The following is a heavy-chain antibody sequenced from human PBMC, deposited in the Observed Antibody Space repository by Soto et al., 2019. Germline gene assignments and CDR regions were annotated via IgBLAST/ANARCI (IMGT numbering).Heavy chain of an antibody. D-gene: IGHD3-22*01. CDR1: GGSISSGDYY. Sequence: SETLSLTCTVSGGSISSGDYYWSWIRQPPGKGLEWIGYIYYSGSTYYNPSLKSRVTIPVDTSKNQFSLKLSSVTAADTAVYYCARGGYYDSSGYYYYYYGMDVWGQGTTVTVSS. CDR2: IYYSGST. CDR3: ARGGYYDSSGYYYYYYGMDV. V-gene: IGHV4-30-4*01. J-gene: IGHJ6*02.